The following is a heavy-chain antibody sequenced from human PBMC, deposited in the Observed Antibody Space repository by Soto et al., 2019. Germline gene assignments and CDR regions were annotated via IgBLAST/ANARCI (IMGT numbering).Heavy chain of an antibody. CDR2: ISTYNGDT. D-gene: IGHD2-8*01. J-gene: IGHJ6*02. Sequence: ASVKVSCKASGYTFTTYDISWVRQAPGQGLEWMGRISTYNGDTNYPQSLQGRLTMTTDTSTTTAYMELRSLTFDDTAVYYCARDPYHVLMVNAPNLYGMDVWGQGTTVTGSS. V-gene: IGHV1-18*01. CDR1: GYTFTTYD. CDR3: ARDPYHVLMVNAPNLYGMDV.